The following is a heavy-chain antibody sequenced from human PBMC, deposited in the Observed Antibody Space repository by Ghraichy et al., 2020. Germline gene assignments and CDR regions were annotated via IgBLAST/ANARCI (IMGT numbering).Heavy chain of an antibody. Sequence: SQTLSLTCAVYGGSFSGYYWSWIRQPPGKGLEWIGEINHSGSTNYNPSLKSRVTISVDTSKNQFSLKLSSVTAADTAVYYCARMGDSSPGVAERVGRDYWGQGTLVTVSS. CDR2: INHSGST. CDR1: GGSFSGYY. CDR3: ARMGDSSPGVAERVGRDY. D-gene: IGHD6-13*01. V-gene: IGHV4-34*01. J-gene: IGHJ4*02.